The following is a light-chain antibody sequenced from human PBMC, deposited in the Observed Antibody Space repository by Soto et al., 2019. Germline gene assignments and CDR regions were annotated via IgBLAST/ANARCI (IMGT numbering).Light chain of an antibody. CDR1: SSDVGGHDY. J-gene: IGLJ1*01. CDR3: SSYSSTTLV. Sequence: LTQPASVSGSPGQSITISCTGTSSDVGGHDYVSWYQQHPGKAPKLIIYEVRNRPSGVSNRFSGSKSGNTASLTISGLQAEDEADYYCSSYSSTTLVFGTGTKVTVL. V-gene: IGLV2-14*01. CDR2: EVR.